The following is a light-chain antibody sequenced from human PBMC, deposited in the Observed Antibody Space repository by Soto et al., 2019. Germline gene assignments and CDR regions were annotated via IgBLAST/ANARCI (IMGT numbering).Light chain of an antibody. J-gene: IGKJ3*01. CDR2: AAS. CDR3: QQYNNWPPFT. CDR1: QSISNF. V-gene: IGKV1-39*01. Sequence: DIQMTQSPSSLSASVGDRVTITCRASQSISNFLNWYQQKPGKAPKLLIYAASSLQSGVPSRFSGSGSGTDFTLTISSLQPEDFAVYYCQQYNNWPPFTFGPGTKVDIK.